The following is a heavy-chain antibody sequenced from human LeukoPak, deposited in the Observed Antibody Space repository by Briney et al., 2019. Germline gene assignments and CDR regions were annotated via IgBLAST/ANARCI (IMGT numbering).Heavy chain of an antibody. Sequence: GGSLRPSCAASGFTFSSYAMSWVRQAPGKGLEWVSAISGSGGSTYYADSVKGRFTISRDNSKNTLYLQMNSLRAEDTAVYYCAKGIGSGILSNWFDPWGQGTLVTVSS. CDR2: ISGSGGST. CDR3: AKGIGSGILSNWFDP. J-gene: IGHJ5*02. V-gene: IGHV3-23*01. CDR1: GFTFSSYA. D-gene: IGHD2/OR15-2a*01.